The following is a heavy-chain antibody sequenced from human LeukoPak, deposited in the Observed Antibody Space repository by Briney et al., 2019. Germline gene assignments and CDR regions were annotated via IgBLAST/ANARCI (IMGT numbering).Heavy chain of an antibody. CDR3: AHGFFDY. CDR2: ISWNSGSI. V-gene: IGHV3-9*01. CDR1: GFTFDDYA. J-gene: IGHJ4*02. Sequence: PGGSLRLSCAASGFTFDDYAMHWVRQAPGKGLEWVSGISWNSGSIGYADPVKGRFTISRDNAKYSLYLQMNSLRAEDTALYYCAHGFFDYWGQGTLVTVSS.